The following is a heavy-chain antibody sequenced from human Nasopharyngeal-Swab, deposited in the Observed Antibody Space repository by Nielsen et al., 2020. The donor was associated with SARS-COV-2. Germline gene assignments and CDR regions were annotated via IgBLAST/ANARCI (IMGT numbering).Heavy chain of an antibody. V-gene: IGHV1-18*01. J-gene: IGHJ3*02. CDR2: ISGYNGNT. CDR3: ARGGGASILWFGELGQTAFDI. D-gene: IGHD3-10*01. CDR1: GYTFTSYG. Sequence: ASVKVSCKASGYTFTSYGIIWVRQAPGQGLEWMGWISGYNGNTNYAQKLQGRVTMTTDTSTRTAYMELRSLRSEDTAVYYCARGGGASILWFGELGQTAFDIWGQGTMVTVSS.